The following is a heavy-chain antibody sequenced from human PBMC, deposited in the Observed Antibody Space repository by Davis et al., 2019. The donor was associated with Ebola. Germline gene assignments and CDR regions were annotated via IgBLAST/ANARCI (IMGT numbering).Heavy chain of an antibody. V-gene: IGHV3-33*01. D-gene: IGHD1-26*01. Sequence: GESLKISCAASGLTFSGYGMHWVRQAPGKGLEWVAVIWYDGSNKYYADSVKGRFTISRDNSKNTLYLQMNSLRAEDTAVYYCARGRGSYYFDYWGQGTLVTVSS. CDR3: ARGRGSYYFDY. J-gene: IGHJ4*02. CDR1: GLTFSGYG. CDR2: IWYDGSNK.